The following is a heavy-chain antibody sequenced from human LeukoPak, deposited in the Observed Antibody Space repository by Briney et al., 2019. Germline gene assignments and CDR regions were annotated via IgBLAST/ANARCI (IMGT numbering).Heavy chain of an antibody. D-gene: IGHD3-10*01. CDR1: GFTFSSYW. CDR2: INSDGSST. V-gene: IGHV3-74*01. J-gene: IGHJ4*02. CDR3: ARDSPLGSGNFLDY. Sequence: GGSLRLSCAASGFTFSSYWMHWVRQAPGKGLVWVSRINSDGSSTSYADSVKGRFTISRDNAKNTLYLQMNSLRAEDTAVYYCARDSPLGSGNFLDYWGQGTLVTVYS.